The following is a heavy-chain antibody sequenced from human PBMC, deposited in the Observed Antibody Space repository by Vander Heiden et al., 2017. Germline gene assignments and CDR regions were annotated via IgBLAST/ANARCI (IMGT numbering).Heavy chain of an antibody. D-gene: IGHD3-3*01. CDR2: ISSGSSYI. CDR1: GFTFSSYS. V-gene: IGHV3-21*01. Sequence: EVQLVESGGGLVKPGGSLRLSCAVSGFTFSSYSMNWVRQAPGKGLEWVSSISSGSSYIYYADSGKGRFTISRDNAKNSLYLQMNSLSAADTAVYYCAGEAAVQDYDFWSGYTHCVYWSKGTLGTVS. CDR3: AGEAAVQDYDFWSGYTHCVY. J-gene: IGHJ4*02.